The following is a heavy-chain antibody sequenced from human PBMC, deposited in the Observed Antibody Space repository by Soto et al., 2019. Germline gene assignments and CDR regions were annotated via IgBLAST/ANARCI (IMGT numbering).Heavy chain of an antibody. CDR3: ARDSAMATVPRYWYFDL. CDR1: GGSISSGGYY. D-gene: IGHD5-18*01. V-gene: IGHV4-31*03. Sequence: QVQLQESGPGLVKPSQTLSLTCTVSGGSISSGGYYWSWIRQHPGKGLEWIGYIYYSGSTYYNPSLKSRVTISVDTSKNQFSLKLSSVTAADTAVYYCARDSAMATVPRYWYFDLWGRGTLVTVSS. CDR2: IYYSGST. J-gene: IGHJ2*01.